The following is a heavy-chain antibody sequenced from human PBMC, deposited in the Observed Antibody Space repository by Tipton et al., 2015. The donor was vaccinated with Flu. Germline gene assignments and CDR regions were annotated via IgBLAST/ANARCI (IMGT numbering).Heavy chain of an antibody. D-gene: IGHD3-10*01. CDR2: IYYSGST. J-gene: IGHJ4*02. CDR1: GGSISSSSYY. V-gene: IGHV4-39*06. CDR3: ASPYYGSGRTQNIIDY. Sequence: PGLVKPSETLSLTCTVSGGSISSSSYYWGWIRQPPGKGLEWIGSIYYSGSTYYNPSLKSRVTISVDTSKNQFPLKLSSVTAADTAVYYCASPYYGSGRTQNIIDYWGQGTLVTVSS.